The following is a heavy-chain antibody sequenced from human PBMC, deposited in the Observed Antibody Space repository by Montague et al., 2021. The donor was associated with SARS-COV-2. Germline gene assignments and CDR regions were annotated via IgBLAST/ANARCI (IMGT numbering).Heavy chain of an antibody. D-gene: IGHD2-2*01. Sequence: SDTLSLTCTVSGGSISSYYWSWIRQPSGKGLEWIGRIYTSGSTNXNPSLKSRVTMSVDTSKNQFSLKLSSVTAADTAVYYCARDPAYCSSTSCYDDAFDIWGQGTMVTVSS. CDR1: GGSISSYY. J-gene: IGHJ3*02. CDR3: ARDPAYCSSTSCYDDAFDI. CDR2: IYTSGST. V-gene: IGHV4-4*07.